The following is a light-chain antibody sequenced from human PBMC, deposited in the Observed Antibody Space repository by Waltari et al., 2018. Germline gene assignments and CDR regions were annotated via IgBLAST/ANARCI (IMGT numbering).Light chain of an antibody. CDR2: DTS. V-gene: IGKV3-11*01. CDR1: QSVRSY. J-gene: IGKJ4*01. Sequence: EIVLTQSPATLSLSPGERATLSCRASQSVRSYLAWYQQKPGQAPRLLIYDTSNRASGIPARFSGSGSGKDFSLSISSLEPEDFAVYYCQQRHNWPLTFGGGTKVEIK. CDR3: QQRHNWPLT.